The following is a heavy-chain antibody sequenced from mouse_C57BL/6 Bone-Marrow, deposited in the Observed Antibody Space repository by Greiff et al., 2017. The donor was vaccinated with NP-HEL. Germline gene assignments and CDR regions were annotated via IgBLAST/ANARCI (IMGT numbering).Heavy chain of an antibody. CDR3: ARVFYDGYPAWFAY. CDR2: IWSGGST. CDR1: GFSLPSYG. D-gene: IGHD2-3*01. V-gene: IGHV2-2*01. Sequence: VQLVESGPGLVQPSQSLSITCTVSGFSLPSYGVHWVRQSPGKGLEWLGVIWSGGSTDYNAAFISRLSISKDNSKRQVFFKMNSLQADDTAIYYCARVFYDGYPAWFAYWGQGTLVTVSA. J-gene: IGHJ3*01.